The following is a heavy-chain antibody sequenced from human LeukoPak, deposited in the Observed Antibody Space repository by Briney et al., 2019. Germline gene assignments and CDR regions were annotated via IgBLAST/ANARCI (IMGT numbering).Heavy chain of an antibody. J-gene: IGHJ6*02. CDR3: ARRDGYCSGTSCYADYYYGMDV. V-gene: IGHV5-51*01. Sequence: GESLKISCKGSGYSFTNYWIGWVRQMPGKGLEWMGIIYPGDSDTTYSPSFQGQVTISADKSISTAYLQWSSLKASDTAMYYCARRDGYCSGTSCYADYYYGMDVWGQGTTVTVSS. CDR2: IYPGDSDT. D-gene: IGHD2-2*01. CDR1: GYSFTNYW.